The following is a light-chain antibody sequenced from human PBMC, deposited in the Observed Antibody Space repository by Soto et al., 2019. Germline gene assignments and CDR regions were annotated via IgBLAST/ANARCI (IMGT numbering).Light chain of an antibody. CDR1: QSVSSN. CDR2: GAS. J-gene: IGKJ1*01. V-gene: IGKV3-15*01. CDR3: QQYNNWPRT. Sequence: EIVRTQSPATLSVSPGERATLSCRASQSVSSNLAWYQQKPCQAPRLLFYGASTRATGIPARFSGSGSGTEFTLTISSLQSEDFAVYYCQQYNNWPRTFGQGTKVEI.